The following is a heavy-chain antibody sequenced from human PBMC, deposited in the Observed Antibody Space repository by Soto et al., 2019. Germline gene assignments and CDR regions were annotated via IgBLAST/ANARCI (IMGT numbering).Heavy chain of an antibody. V-gene: IGHV5-51*01. CDR2: IYPGDSDT. D-gene: IGHD3-22*01. CDR1: GYSFTSYW. J-gene: IGHJ6*04. Sequence: GESLKISCKGSGYSFTSYWIGWVRQMPGKGLEWMEIIYPGDSDTRYSPSFQGQVTISADKSISTAYLQWSSLKASDTAMYYWSRCTYYYDRSEFRDHYGMDVWGKGTTVTVSS. CDR3: SRCTYYYDRSEFRDHYGMDV.